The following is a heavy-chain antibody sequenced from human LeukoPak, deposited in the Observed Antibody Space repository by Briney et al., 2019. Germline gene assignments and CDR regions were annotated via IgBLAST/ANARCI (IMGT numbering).Heavy chain of an antibody. CDR2: INPNGGTT. CDR1: GYRFTDYY. Sequence: ASVKVSCKASGYRFTDYYVHWVRQAPGQGLEWMAWINPNGGTTNYAQKFQDRVTVITDTSISTAYMELSRLRSDDTAVYYCARCFVRGVNPILGSYGMDVWGQGTTVTVSS. D-gene: IGHD3-10*02. CDR3: ARCFVRGVNPILGSYGMDV. J-gene: IGHJ6*02. V-gene: IGHV1-2*02.